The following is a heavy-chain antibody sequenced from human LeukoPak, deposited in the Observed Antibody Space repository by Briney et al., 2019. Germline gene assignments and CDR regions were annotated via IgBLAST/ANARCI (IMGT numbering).Heavy chain of an antibody. V-gene: IGHV3-30*03. Sequence: PGGSLRLSFAASGFTFSSYSMNWVRQAPGKGLGWVAVISYDGSNKYYADSVKGRFTISRDNSKNTLYLQMNSLRAEDTAVYYCARVRIAAADPYYFDYWGQGTLVTVSS. CDR1: GFTFSSYS. D-gene: IGHD6-13*01. CDR3: ARVRIAAADPYYFDY. J-gene: IGHJ4*02. CDR2: ISYDGSNK.